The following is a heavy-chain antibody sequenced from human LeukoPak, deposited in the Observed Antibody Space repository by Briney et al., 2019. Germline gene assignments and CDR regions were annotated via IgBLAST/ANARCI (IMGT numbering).Heavy chain of an antibody. CDR1: GFTFSSYN. CDR2: ISSSGSTI. Sequence: GGSLRLSCAASGFTFSSYNMNWVRQAPGKGLEWVSYISSSGSTIYYADSVKGRFTISRDNAKNSLSLQMNSLRAEDTAVYYCARDPYNGYYGDDYYYYMDVWGKGTTVTISS. J-gene: IGHJ6*03. CDR3: ARDPYNGYYGDDYYYYMDV. V-gene: IGHV3-48*01. D-gene: IGHD4-17*01.